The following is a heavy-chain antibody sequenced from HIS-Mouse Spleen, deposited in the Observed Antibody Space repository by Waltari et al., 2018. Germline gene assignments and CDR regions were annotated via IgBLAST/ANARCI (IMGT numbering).Heavy chain of an antibody. D-gene: IGHD6-13*01. Sequence: QLQLQEWGPGLVKPSETLSLTCTVSGASISSSSYYWGWIRQPPGKGLEWIGSIYYSGSTYYNPSLKSRVTISVDTSKNQFSLKLSSVTAADTAVYYCAREIPYSSSWYDWYFDLWGRGTLVTVSS. CDR3: AREIPYSSSWYDWYFDL. J-gene: IGHJ2*01. V-gene: IGHV4-39*07. CDR2: IYYSGST. CDR1: GASISSSSYY.